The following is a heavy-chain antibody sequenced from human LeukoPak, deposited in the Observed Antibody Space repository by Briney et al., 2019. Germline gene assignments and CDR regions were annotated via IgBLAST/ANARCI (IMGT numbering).Heavy chain of an antibody. Sequence: ASVKVSCKVSGYTLTELSMHWVRRAPGKGLEWMGGFDPEDGETIYAQKFQGRVTMTEDTSTDTAYMELSSLRSEDTAVYYCATIDLGAHGSPNFDYWGQGTLVTVSS. V-gene: IGHV1-24*01. J-gene: IGHJ4*02. D-gene: IGHD1-26*01. CDR1: GYTLTELS. CDR3: ATIDLGAHGSPNFDY. CDR2: FDPEDGET.